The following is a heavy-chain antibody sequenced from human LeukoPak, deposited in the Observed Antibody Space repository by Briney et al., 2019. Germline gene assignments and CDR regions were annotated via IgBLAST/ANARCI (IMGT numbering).Heavy chain of an antibody. V-gene: IGHV3-23*01. CDR3: AKDHIVVVTAIPNFDY. D-gene: IGHD2-21*02. J-gene: IGHJ4*02. Sequence: GGTLRLSCAASGFTFSSYGVSWVRQAPGKGLEWVSAISGSGGSTYYADSVKGRFTISRDNSKNTLYLQMNSLRAEDTAVYYCAKDHIVVVTAIPNFDYWGQGTLVTVSS. CDR2: ISGSGGST. CDR1: GFTFSSYG.